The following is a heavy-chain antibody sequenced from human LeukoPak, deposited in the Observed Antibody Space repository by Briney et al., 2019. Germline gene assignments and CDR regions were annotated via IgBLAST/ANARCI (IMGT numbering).Heavy chain of an antibody. V-gene: IGHV3-23*01. CDR1: GFTFSSYA. D-gene: IGHD3-22*01. CDR2: ISGSGGST. CDR3: AKERDHYYDSSGYTDY. Sequence: GGSLRLSCAASGFTFSSYAMSWVRQAPGKGLEWVSAISGSGGSTYYADSVKGRFTISRDNSKNTLYLQMNSLRAEDTAVYYCAKERDHYYDSSGYTDYWGQGTLVTVSS. J-gene: IGHJ4*02.